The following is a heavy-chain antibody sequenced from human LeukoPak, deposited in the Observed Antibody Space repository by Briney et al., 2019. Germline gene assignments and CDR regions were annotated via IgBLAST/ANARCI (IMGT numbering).Heavy chain of an antibody. V-gene: IGHV1-69*13. Sequence: GASVKVSCKASGGTFSSYAISWVRQAPGQGLEWMGGIIPIFGTANYAQKFQGRVTITADESTSTAYMELSSLRSEDTAVYYCARYNWNDEGLGFDYWGQGTLVTVSS. D-gene: IGHD1-1*01. J-gene: IGHJ4*02. CDR2: IIPIFGTA. CDR1: GGTFSSYA. CDR3: ARYNWNDEGLGFDY.